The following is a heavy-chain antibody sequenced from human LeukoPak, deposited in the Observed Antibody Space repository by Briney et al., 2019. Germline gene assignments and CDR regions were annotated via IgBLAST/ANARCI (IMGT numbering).Heavy chain of an antibody. CDR1: GNSISSYY. CDR3: ARVQSLYCSSTSCYTGYYYYMDV. CDR2: IYYSGST. V-gene: IGHV4-30-4*08. D-gene: IGHD2-2*02. Sequence: SETLSLTCTVSGNSISSYYWSWIRQPPGKGLEWVGYIYYSGSTYYNPSLKSRVTISVDTSKNQFSLKLSSVTAADTAVYYCARVQSLYCSSTSCYTGYYYYMDVWGKGTTVTVSS. J-gene: IGHJ6*03.